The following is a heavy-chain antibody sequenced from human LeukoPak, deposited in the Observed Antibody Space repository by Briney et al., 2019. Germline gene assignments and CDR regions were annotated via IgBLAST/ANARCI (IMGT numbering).Heavy chain of an antibody. J-gene: IGHJ5*02. Sequence: SVKVSCEASGGTFSSYAISWVRQAPGQGLEWMGRIIPILGIANYAQKFQGRVTITADKSTSTAYMELSSLRSEDTAVYYCARGHDYRLTPWGQGTLVTVSS. CDR3: ARGHDYRLTP. CDR2: IIPILGIA. D-gene: IGHD5-12*01. CDR1: GGTFSSYA. V-gene: IGHV1-69*04.